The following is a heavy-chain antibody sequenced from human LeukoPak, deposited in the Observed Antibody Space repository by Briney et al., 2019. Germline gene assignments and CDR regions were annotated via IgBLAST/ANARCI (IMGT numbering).Heavy chain of an antibody. CDR3: ARGAGVVIINGWFDP. D-gene: IGHD3-3*01. CDR2: ISAYNGNT. Sequence: ASVKVSCKASGYTFTSYGISWVRQAPGQGLEWMGWISAYNGNTNYAQKLQGRVTMTTDTSTSTAYMELRSLRSDDTAVYYCARGAGVVIINGWFDPWGQGTLVTVSS. V-gene: IGHV1-18*01. J-gene: IGHJ5*02. CDR1: GYTFTSYG.